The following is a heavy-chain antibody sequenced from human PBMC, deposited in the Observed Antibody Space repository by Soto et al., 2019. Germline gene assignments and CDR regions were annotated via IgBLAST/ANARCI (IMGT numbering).Heavy chain of an antibody. CDR1: GFTFSDYY. CDR3: ARDLSSSSWYEPLFDY. D-gene: IGHD6-13*01. J-gene: IGHJ4*02. Sequence: GGSLRLSCAASGFTFSDYYMSWIRQAPGKGLEWVSYISSSGSTIYYADSVKGRFTISRDNAKNSLYLQMNSLRAEDTAVYYCARDLSSSSWYEPLFDYWGQGTLVTVSS. V-gene: IGHV3-11*01. CDR2: ISSSGSTI.